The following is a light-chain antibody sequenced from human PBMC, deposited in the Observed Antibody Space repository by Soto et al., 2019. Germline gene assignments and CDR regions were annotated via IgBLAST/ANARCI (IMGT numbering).Light chain of an antibody. CDR1: SGHSSYA. CDR2: LNSDGSH. Sequence: QPVLTQSPSASASLGASVKLTCTLSSGHSSYAIAWHQQQPEKGPRYLMKLNSDGSHNKGDGIPDRFSGSSSGAERYLTISSLQSEDEADFYCQSWGTPFPLVFGGGTKVTVL. V-gene: IGLV4-69*01. J-gene: IGLJ2*01. CDR3: QSWGTPFPLV.